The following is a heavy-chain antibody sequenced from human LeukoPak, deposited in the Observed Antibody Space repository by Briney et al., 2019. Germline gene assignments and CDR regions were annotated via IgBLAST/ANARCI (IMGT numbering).Heavy chain of an antibody. CDR3: ARLFILSGFSSYFDH. D-gene: IGHD3-9*01. V-gene: IGHV4-38-2*02. CDR1: GNSISSGHY. J-gene: IGHJ4*02. Sequence: SETLSLTCSVSGNSISSGHYWGWIRQTPGKGLEWIGRIYLSGTTYYTPSLKSRVTISVDTSKNQFSLKLSSVTAADTAVYFCARLFILSGFSSYFDHWGQGTLVTVSS. CDR2: IYLSGTT.